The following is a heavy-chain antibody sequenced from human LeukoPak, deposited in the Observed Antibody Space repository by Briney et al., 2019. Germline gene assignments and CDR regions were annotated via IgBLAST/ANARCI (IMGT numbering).Heavy chain of an antibody. D-gene: IGHD6-13*01. Sequence: PSETLSLTCTVSGGSISGSTSYWGWIRQSPGKGLEWIGLLNYSGTTYYNPSFKSRVSISIDRSRTQFSLKLSSVTAADTAVYYCARKEGGQLVNTRRWFDPWGQGTLVTVSS. J-gene: IGHJ5*02. CDR3: ARKEGGQLVNTRRWFDP. CDR2: LNYSGTT. CDR1: GGSISGSTSY. V-gene: IGHV4-39*07.